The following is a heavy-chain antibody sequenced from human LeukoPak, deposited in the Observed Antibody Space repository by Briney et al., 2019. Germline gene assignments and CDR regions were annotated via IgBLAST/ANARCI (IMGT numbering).Heavy chain of an antibody. Sequence: ASVTVSCKASGYTFTDYYIHWVRQAPGQGLEWMGWIDPKTGGTNFAQKFQGRVTMTRDTSITTAYMELSRLRFDDTAVYYCARPRAFSYGQMYYFDYWGQGALVTVSS. D-gene: IGHD5-18*01. V-gene: IGHV1-2*02. CDR3: ARPRAFSYGQMYYFDY. CDR2: IDPKTGGT. CDR1: GYTFTDYY. J-gene: IGHJ4*02.